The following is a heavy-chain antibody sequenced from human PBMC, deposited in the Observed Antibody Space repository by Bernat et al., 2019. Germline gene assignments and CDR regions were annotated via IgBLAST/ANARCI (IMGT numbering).Heavy chain of an antibody. D-gene: IGHD2-21*01. CDR2: IFYGGST. J-gene: IGHJ2*01. V-gene: IGHV4-39*01. CDR1: GGSITSSSYY. CDR3: AGTTVVVIIYWNFDL. Sequence: QLQLQESGPGLVKPSETLSLTCTVSGGSITSSSYYWGWIRQPPGKGLEWIGSIFYGGSTYYNPSLKSRVTISVDTSKNQFSLKLSSVTAADTAVYYYAGTTVVVIIYWNFDLWGRGTLVTVYS.